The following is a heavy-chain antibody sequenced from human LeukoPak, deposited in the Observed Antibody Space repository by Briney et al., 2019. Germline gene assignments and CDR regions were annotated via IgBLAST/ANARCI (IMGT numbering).Heavy chain of an antibody. CDR1: GFTFSSYA. CDR3: ARLYRNFLRRSYYFDY. J-gene: IGHJ4*02. V-gene: IGHV4-34*01. Sequence: PGGSLRLSCAASGFTFSSYAMSWIRQPPGKGLEWIGEINHSGSTNYNPSLKSRVTISVDTSKNQFSLKLSSVTAADTAVYYCARLYRNFLRRSYYFDYWGRGTLVTVSS. D-gene: IGHD4-23*01. CDR2: INHSGST.